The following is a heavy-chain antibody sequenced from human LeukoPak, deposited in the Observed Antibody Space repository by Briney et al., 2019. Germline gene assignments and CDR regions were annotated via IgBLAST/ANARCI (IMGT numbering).Heavy chain of an antibody. CDR3: ASMCSSTSCYYDAFDI. CDR1: GFTFSSYS. J-gene: IGHJ3*02. Sequence: GGSLRLSCAASGFTFSSYSMNWVRQAPGKGLEWVSYISSSSGTINYADSVKGRFTISRDNAKNSPYLQMNRLRAEDTAVYYCASMCSSTSCYYDAFDIWGQGTMVTVSS. D-gene: IGHD2-2*01. V-gene: IGHV3-48*01. CDR2: ISSSSGTI.